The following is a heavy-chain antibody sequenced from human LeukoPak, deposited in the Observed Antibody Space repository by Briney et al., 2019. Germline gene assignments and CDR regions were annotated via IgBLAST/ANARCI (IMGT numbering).Heavy chain of an antibody. CDR2: ISSSSSYI. CDR1: GFTFSSYR. D-gene: IGHD6-19*01. CDR3: ATQETGSSGWYGGDWYFDL. V-gene: IGHV3-21*01. J-gene: IGHJ2*01. Sequence: GGSLRLSCAASGFTFSSYRMNWVRQAPGKGLEWVSSISSSSSYIYYADSVKGRFTISRDNAKNSLYLQMNSLRAEDTAVYYCATQETGSSGWYGGDWYFDLWGRGTLVTVSS.